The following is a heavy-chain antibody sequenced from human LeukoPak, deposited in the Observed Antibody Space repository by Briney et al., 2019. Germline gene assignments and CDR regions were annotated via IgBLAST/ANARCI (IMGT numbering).Heavy chain of an antibody. D-gene: IGHD5-18*01. V-gene: IGHV1-2*02. J-gene: IGHJ4*02. CDR3: ARDFIWGSSFAYRLLES. CDR1: GYTFTGYY. CDR2: INPNSGGT. Sequence: ASVKVSCKASGYTFTGYYMHWVRQAPGQGLEWMGWINPNSGGTSNAQMLQGRVTLTRDTSINTAYMELRRLTSDDTAVYYCARDFIWGSSFAYRLLESWGQGTLVIVSS.